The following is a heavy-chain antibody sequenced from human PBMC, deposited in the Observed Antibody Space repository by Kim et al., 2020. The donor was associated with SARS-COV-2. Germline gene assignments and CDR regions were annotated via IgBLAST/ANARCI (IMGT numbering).Heavy chain of an antibody. Sequence: KGRFTSSRDYSRNTLYLQMNSLRAEDTAVYYCAKMGFTIFGVVPTATFDYWGQGTLVTVSS. D-gene: IGHD3-3*01. J-gene: IGHJ4*02. CDR3: AKMGFTIFGVVPTATFDY. V-gene: IGHV3-23*01.